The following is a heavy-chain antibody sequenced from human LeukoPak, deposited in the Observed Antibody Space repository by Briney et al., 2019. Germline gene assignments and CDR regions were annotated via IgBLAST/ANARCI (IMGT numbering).Heavy chain of an antibody. Sequence: KPSETLSLTCTVSGGSISSSRYYWGWIRQPPGKGLEWIGSIYYSGSTYYDPSLKSRVTISVDTSKNQFSLKLSSVTAADTAVYYCARQLWFGELEAPGGEFDPWGQGTLGTVSS. J-gene: IGHJ5*02. CDR1: GGSISSSRYY. D-gene: IGHD3-10*01. V-gene: IGHV4-39*01. CDR2: IYYSGST. CDR3: ARQLWFGELEAPGGEFDP.